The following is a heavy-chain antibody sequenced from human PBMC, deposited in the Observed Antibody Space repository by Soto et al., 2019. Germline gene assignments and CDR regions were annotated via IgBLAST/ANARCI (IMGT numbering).Heavy chain of an antibody. CDR3: AREGLETPEDFDI. CDR1: GGSISSGDYY. V-gene: IGHV4-30-4*01. CDR2: IYYSGST. J-gene: IGHJ3*02. D-gene: IGHD2-15*01. Sequence: QVQLQESGPGLVKPSQTLSLTCTVSGGSISSGDYYWSWIRQPPGKGLEWIGYIYYSGSTYYNPSLKSRVTITVDTSKYQLSMKLSSVTAADTAVYYCAREGLETPEDFDIWGQGTMVTVSS.